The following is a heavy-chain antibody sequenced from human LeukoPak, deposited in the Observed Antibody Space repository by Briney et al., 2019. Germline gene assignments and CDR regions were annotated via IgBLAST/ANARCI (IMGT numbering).Heavy chain of an antibody. D-gene: IGHD5-12*01. V-gene: IGHV3-30*04. J-gene: IGHJ6*01. CDR1: GFTFSPYN. CDR3: AREGASNGYHYGMDV. CDR2: ISFGGSPT. Sequence: PGGSLRLSCAGSGFTFSPYNMHWVRQAPGKGLEWVALISFGGSPTYYADSVRGRFTISRDNSKNTLFLQMSSLKAEDTAVYYCAREGASNGYHYGMDVWGQGTTVSVSS.